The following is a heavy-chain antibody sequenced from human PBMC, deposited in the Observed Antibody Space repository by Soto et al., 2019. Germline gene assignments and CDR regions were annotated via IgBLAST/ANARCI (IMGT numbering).Heavy chain of an antibody. J-gene: IGHJ5*02. Sequence: PSETLSLTCTVSGGSISSGDYYWSWIRQPPGKGLEWIGYIYYSGSTYYNPSLKSRVTISVDTSKNQFSLKLSSVTAADTAVYYCARYSGSYFWFDPWGQGTLVTVSS. CDR3: ARYSGSYFWFDP. CDR1: GGSISSGDYY. V-gene: IGHV4-30-4*01. CDR2: IYYSGST. D-gene: IGHD1-26*01.